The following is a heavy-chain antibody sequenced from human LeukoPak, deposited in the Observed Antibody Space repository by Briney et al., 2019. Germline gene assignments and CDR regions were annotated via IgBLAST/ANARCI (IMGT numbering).Heavy chain of an antibody. Sequence: SGTLSLTCAVSGGSISSSNWWSWVRQPPGKGLEWIGEIYHSGSTNYNPSLKSRVTISVDKSKNQFSLKLSSVTAADTAVYYCARAPTVPNYYYYGMDVWGQGTTVTVSS. CDR1: GGSISSSNW. J-gene: IGHJ6*02. CDR2: IYHSGST. D-gene: IGHD4-17*01. V-gene: IGHV4-4*02. CDR3: ARAPTVPNYYYYGMDV.